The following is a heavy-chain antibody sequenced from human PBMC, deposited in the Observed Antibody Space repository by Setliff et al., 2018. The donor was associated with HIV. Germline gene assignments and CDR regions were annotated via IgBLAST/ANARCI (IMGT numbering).Heavy chain of an antibody. CDR1: GDTLSIHP. V-gene: IGHV1-69*05. CDR3: ARDQTGVAAAAFGGGSAWSDEGFDI. Sequence: SVKVSCKASGDTLSIHPISWVRQAPGRGLDWMGGIIPAFGTANYAQKFQGRVTITTDESTTTVFMELTGLRSEDTAVYYCARDQTGVAAAAFGGGSAWSDEGFDIWGQGTMVTVSS. J-gene: IGHJ3*02. D-gene: IGHD6-13*01. CDR2: IIPAFGTA.